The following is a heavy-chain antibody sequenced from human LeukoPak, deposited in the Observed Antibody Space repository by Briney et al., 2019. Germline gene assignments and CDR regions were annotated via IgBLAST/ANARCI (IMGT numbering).Heavy chain of an antibody. D-gene: IGHD2-15*01. Sequence: SETLSLTCTVSGGSISRGSYYWCWIRQSAGKGLEWIGRIYTSGSTNYNPSLKSRVTISVDTSKSQLYLKLSSVTAADTAVYYCASRSGGNLRSFDYWGQGTLVTVSS. J-gene: IGHJ4*02. CDR1: GGSISRGSYY. V-gene: IGHV4-61*02. CDR2: IYTSGST. CDR3: ASRSGGNLRSFDY.